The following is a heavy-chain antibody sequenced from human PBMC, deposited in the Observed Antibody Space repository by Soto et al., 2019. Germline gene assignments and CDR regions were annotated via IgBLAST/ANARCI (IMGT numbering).Heavy chain of an antibody. Sequence: SQTLSLTCALSGDSVSSNSAAWNWIRQSPSRGLEWLGRTYYKSKWSNEYSVSVKSRMTISPDTSKNQFSLRLNSVTPEDTAVYYCARTRGYFDYWGQGVLVTVSS. CDR3: ARTRGYFDY. D-gene: IGHD3-10*01. J-gene: IGHJ4*02. CDR1: GDSVSSNSAA. V-gene: IGHV6-1*01. CDR2: TYYKSKWSN.